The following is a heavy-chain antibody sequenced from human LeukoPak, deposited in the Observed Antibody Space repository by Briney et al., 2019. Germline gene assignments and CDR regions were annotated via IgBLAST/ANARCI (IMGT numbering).Heavy chain of an antibody. J-gene: IGHJ6*02. CDR3: ARDVLRYFDDYYYGMDV. D-gene: IGHD3-9*01. V-gene: IGHV3-30-3*01. CDR1: GFTFSSYA. Sequence: GGSLRLSCAASGFTFSSYAMHWVRQAPGKGLEWVAVISYDGSNKYYVDSVKGRFTISRDNSKNTLYLQMDSLRAEDTAVYYCARDVLRYFDDYYYGMDVWGQGTTVTVSS. CDR2: ISYDGSNK.